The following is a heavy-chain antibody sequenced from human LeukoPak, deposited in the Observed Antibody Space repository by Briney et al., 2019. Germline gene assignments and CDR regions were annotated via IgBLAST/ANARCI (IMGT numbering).Heavy chain of an antibody. Sequence: SETRSLTCTVSGGSISTYYWSWIRQAAGKGLEWIGRINSSGSSNYNASLRSRVTMSVDTSKNQFSLNLSSVTAADTAVYYCAREGGGPRWLAPWGQGTLVTVSS. CDR1: GGSISTYY. CDR2: INSSGSS. CDR3: AREGGGPRWLAP. V-gene: IGHV4-4*07. J-gene: IGHJ5*02. D-gene: IGHD6-25*01.